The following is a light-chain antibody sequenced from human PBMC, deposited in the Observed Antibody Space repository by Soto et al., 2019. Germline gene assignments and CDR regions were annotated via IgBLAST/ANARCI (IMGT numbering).Light chain of an antibody. V-gene: IGKV1-6*01. CDR1: QDIRKD. Sequence: AIQMTQSPSSLSASVGDRVTITCRASQDIRKDLGWYKQKPGKDPKLLIYAASSLQNGVPSRFSHSGSGTDFTLTISSLQPEDFSTYYCLQDYRYPPWTCGQGTKVEIK. CDR3: LQDYRYPPWT. CDR2: AAS. J-gene: IGKJ1*01.